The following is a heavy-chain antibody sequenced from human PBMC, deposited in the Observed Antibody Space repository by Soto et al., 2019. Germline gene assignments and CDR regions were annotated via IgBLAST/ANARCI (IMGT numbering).Heavy chain of an antibody. J-gene: IGHJ4*02. D-gene: IGHD6-13*01. Sequence: GGSLRLSCAASGFTFSSYAMSWVRQAPGKGLEWVSAISGSGGSTYYADSVKGRFTISRDNSKNTLYLQMNSLRAEDTAVYYCAKEGGVGSWHLYYFDYWGQGTLVTVSS. V-gene: IGHV3-23*01. CDR1: GFTFSSYA. CDR2: ISGSGGST. CDR3: AKEGGVGSWHLYYFDY.